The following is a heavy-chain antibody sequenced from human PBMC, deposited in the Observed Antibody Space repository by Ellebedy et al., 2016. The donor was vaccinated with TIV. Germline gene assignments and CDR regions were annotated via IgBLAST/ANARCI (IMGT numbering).Heavy chain of an antibody. CDR1: GFTFSAFA. D-gene: IGHD3-10*02. CDR2: IWYDGSNN. Sequence: GESLKISCAASGFTFSAFAMHWVRQAPGKGLEWVAVIWYDGSNNDYEDSVKGRFTISRDNSKNTLYLQMNSLRAEDTAMYYCARQMLSPHWFFDLWGRGTLVTVSS. V-gene: IGHV3-33*01. J-gene: IGHJ2*01. CDR3: ARQMLSPHWFFDL.